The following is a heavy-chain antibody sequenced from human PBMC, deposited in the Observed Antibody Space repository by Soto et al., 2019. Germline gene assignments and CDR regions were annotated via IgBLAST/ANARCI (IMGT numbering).Heavy chain of an antibody. CDR2: FSGGRDTT. D-gene: IGHD3-22*01. V-gene: IGHV3-23*01. J-gene: IGHJ4*02. CDR3: ARDQTDSGGYSDS. CDR1: GFTFSSYA. Sequence: GGSLRLSCVASGFTFSSYAMSWVRQAPGQRLEWVATFSGGRDTTWHADSVKGRFTVSRDNSKNTVYLQVSKLRAEDTAVYFCARDQTDSGGYSDSWGQGTLVTVSS.